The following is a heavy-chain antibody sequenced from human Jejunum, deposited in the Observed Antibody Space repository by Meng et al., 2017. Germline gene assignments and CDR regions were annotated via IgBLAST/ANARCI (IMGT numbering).Heavy chain of an antibody. CDR1: GFPFSDYE. V-gene: IGHV3-48*03. J-gene: IGHJ6*02. CDR3: AREWGRGVAMDV. CDR2: IDEGGNGR. D-gene: IGHD3-16*01. Sequence: GESLKIPCQASGFPFSDYEMKWVRQAPGKGLEWVSYIDEGGNGRYYADAVRGRFIVSRDNAKNSVFLEMTSRRVEDTASYYCAREWGRGVAMDVWGRGTVVTVSS.